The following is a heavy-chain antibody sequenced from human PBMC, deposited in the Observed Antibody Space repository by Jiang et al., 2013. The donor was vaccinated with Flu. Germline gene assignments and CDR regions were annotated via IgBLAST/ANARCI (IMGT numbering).Heavy chain of an antibody. V-gene: IGHV3-48*03. J-gene: IGHJ4*02. Sequence: CAASGFIFSSYEMNWVRQAPGKGLEWISYVSSSGGTTYYTDSVKGRFTISRDNAKNSLYLQMNSLRAEDTAIYYCARVSVATNLDYWGQGTLVTVS. D-gene: IGHD5-24*01. CDR3: ARVSVATNLDY. CDR2: VSSSGGTT. CDR1: GFIFSSYE.